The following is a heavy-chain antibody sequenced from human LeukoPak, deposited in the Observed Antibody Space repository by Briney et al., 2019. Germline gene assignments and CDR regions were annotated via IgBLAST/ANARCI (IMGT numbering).Heavy chain of an antibody. D-gene: IGHD3-10*01. Sequence: GGSLRLSCAASGFTFSSYWMSWVRQAPGKRLEWVANIKQDGSEKYYVDSVKGRFTISRDNAKNSLYLQMNSLRAEDTAVYYCARDVGQLVRGYYFDYWGQGTLVTVSS. CDR2: IKQDGSEK. CDR3: ARDVGQLVRGYYFDY. J-gene: IGHJ4*02. V-gene: IGHV3-7*01. CDR1: GFTFSSYW.